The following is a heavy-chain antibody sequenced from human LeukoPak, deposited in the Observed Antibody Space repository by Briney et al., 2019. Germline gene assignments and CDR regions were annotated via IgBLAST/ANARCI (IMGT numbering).Heavy chain of an antibody. CDR3: ARAYSETYGLGYYYMDV. J-gene: IGHJ6*03. D-gene: IGHD1-26*01. CDR1: GFTFSSYS. Sequence: GGSLRLSCAASGFTFSSYSMNWVRQAPGKGLEWVSSISSSSSYIYYADSVKGRFTISRDNAKNSLYLQMNRLRAEDTAVYYCARAYSETYGLGYYYMDVWGKGTTVTISS. CDR2: ISSSSSYI. V-gene: IGHV3-21*01.